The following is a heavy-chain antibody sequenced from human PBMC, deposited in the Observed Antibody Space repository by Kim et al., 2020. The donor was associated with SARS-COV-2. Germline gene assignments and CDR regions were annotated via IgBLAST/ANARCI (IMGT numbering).Heavy chain of an antibody. V-gene: IGHV4-39*01. CDR3: ARRLYGAYYFDY. Sequence: SETLSLTCTVSGGSFSSSSYSWGWIRQPPGKALECIGPIYYSGSTYYNPSLKSRVTISVDTSKNQFSLRLSSVTAADTAVYYCARRLYGAYYFDYWGQGTLVTVSS. CDR1: GGSFSSSSYS. J-gene: IGHJ4*02. CDR2: IYYSGST. D-gene: IGHD3-3*01.